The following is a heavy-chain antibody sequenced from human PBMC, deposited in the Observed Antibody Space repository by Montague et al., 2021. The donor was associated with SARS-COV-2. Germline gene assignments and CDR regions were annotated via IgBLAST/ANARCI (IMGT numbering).Heavy chain of an antibody. CDR1: GGSIPSCF. V-gene: IGHV4-59*13. Sequence: SETLSLTCTVSGGSIPSCFWSWVRQPPGKGLEWIGNIYYTGSSNXNPSLKSLVTISLDTSKSQFSLNLSSATASDTAVYYCARGCCTCNGCSCYSYGLDVWGQGTTVTVSS. D-gene: IGHD2-8*01. CDR2: IYYTGSS. J-gene: IGHJ6*02. CDR3: ARGCCTCNGCSCYSYGLDV.